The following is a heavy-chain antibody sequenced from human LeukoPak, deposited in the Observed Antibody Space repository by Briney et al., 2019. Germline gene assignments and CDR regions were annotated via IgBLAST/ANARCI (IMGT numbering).Heavy chain of an antibody. Sequence: KTSETLSLTCTVSGVSISSYYWSWIRQPPGKGLEWIGYIYYSGSTNYNPSLKSRVTISVDTSKNQFSLKLSSVTAADTAVYYCARGRCSSTSCYGRYYYYYYMDVWGKGTTVTVSS. CDR2: IYYSGST. V-gene: IGHV4-59*01. CDR1: GVSISSYY. J-gene: IGHJ6*03. CDR3: ARGRCSSTSCYGRYYYYYYMDV. D-gene: IGHD2-2*01.